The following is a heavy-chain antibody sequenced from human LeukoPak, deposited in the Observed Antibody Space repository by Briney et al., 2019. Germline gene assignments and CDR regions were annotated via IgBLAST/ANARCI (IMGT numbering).Heavy chain of an antibody. Sequence: GGSLRLSCAASGFTFSSYAMSWVRQAPGKGLEWVSGINWNGGSTGYADSVKGRFTISRDNAKNSLYLQMNSLRAEDTALYHCARDPRDSDGDWFDPWGQGTLVTVSS. CDR3: ARDPRDSDGDWFDP. V-gene: IGHV3-20*01. CDR1: GFTFSSYA. D-gene: IGHD2-15*01. CDR2: INWNGGST. J-gene: IGHJ5*02.